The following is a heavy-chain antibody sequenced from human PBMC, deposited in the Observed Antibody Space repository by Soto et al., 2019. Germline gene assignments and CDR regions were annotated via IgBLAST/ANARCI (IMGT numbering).Heavy chain of an antibody. J-gene: IGHJ4*02. Sequence: QVQLVESGGGVVQPGRPLRLSCAASGFTFISYGMHWVRQAPGKGLEWVAVIWYDGSNKYYADSVKGRFTISRDNSKNTLYLQMNSLRAEDTAVYYCARDWSGTVTTYFDYWGQGTLVTVSS. V-gene: IGHV3-33*01. CDR2: IWYDGSNK. CDR1: GFTFISYG. CDR3: ARDWSGTVTTYFDY. D-gene: IGHD4-17*01.